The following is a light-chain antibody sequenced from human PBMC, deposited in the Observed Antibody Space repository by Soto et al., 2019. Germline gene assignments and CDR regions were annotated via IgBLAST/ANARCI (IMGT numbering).Light chain of an antibody. CDR2: DAF. V-gene: IGKV3-11*01. Sequence: ENVLTQFPVTLSLSPGERATLSCRASQNAHTSLAWYRQKPGQAPRLLIYDAFKRAAGIPARFSGSGSGTDFTLTISSLEPEDSGIYYCQDRSNWPLFTFGGGTKVDNK. CDR3: QDRSNWPLFT. J-gene: IGKJ4*01. CDR1: QNAHTS.